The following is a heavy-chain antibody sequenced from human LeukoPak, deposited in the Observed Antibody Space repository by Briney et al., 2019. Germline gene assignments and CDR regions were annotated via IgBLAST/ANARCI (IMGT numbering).Heavy chain of an antibody. V-gene: IGHV4-4*07. Sequence: SETLSLTCTVSGDSISNFYWNWIRQPAGKGLEWIGRIYPSGSTDYNPSLESRVTMSVDTSKNQFSLKLSSVTAADTAVYYCAREERGCSSTSCYSYYYYGMDVWGQGTTVTVSS. D-gene: IGHD2-2*01. J-gene: IGHJ6*02. CDR2: IYPSGST. CDR3: AREERGCSSTSCYSYYYYGMDV. CDR1: GDSISNFY.